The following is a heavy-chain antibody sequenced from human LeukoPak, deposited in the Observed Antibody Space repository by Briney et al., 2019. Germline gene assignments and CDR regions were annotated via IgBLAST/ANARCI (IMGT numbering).Heavy chain of an antibody. CDR1: GASISGGTYY. D-gene: IGHD1-26*01. CDR2: IYYTGST. V-gene: IGHV4-39*01. J-gene: IGHJ4*02. CDR3: ARRGGSGRAFDY. Sequence: SETLSLTCSVSGASISGGTYYWGWIRQPPGKGLEWIGSIYYTGSTYDNPSLKSRVAISVDTSKNQFSLKLSSVTAADTAVYYCARRGGSGRAFDYWGQGTLVTVSS.